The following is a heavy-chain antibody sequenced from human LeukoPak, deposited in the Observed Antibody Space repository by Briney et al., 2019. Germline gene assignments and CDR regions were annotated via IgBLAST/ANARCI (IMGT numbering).Heavy chain of an antibody. V-gene: IGHV4-38-2*02. CDR1: GYSISSGYY. Sequence: SETLSLTCTVSGYSISSGYYWGWIRQPPGKGLEWIGSIYHSGSTYYNPSLKSRVTISVDTSKNQFSLKLSSVTAADTAVYYCAREQYGYFDYLLDWFDPWGQGTLVTVSS. D-gene: IGHD3-9*01. J-gene: IGHJ5*02. CDR2: IYHSGST. CDR3: AREQYGYFDYLLDWFDP.